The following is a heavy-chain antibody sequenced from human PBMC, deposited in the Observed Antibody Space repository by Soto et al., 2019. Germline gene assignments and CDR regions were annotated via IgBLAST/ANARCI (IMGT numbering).Heavy chain of an antibody. V-gene: IGHV1-2*02. D-gene: IGHD1-26*01. CDR1: GYTVTDYY. CDR2: IDPRSGAT. CDR3: ARDDYGIYPY. Sequence: QVQLVQSRTAVKKPGASVQVSCKASGYTVTDYYIHWVRQAPGQGLEWMGWIDPRSGATTYAQKFQDRVTMTRDTSLSTAYMDLSRLTSDDTALYYCARDDYGIYPYWGQGTLVTVSS. J-gene: IGHJ4*02.